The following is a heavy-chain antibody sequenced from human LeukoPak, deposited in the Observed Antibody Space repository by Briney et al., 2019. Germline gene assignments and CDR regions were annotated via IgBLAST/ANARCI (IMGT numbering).Heavy chain of an antibody. CDR2: ISYDGSNK. Sequence: PGGSVRLSCAASGFTFSSYAMHWVRQAPGKGLEWVAVISYDGSNKYYADSVKGRFTISRDNSKNTLHLQMNSLRAEDTAVYYCARDPYSSGWYDYWGQGTLVTVSS. D-gene: IGHD6-19*01. CDR1: GFTFSSYA. CDR3: ARDPYSSGWYDY. V-gene: IGHV3-30*04. J-gene: IGHJ4*02.